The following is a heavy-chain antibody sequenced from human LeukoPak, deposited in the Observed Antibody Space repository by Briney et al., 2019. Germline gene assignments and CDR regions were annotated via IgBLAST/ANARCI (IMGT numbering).Heavy chain of an antibody. D-gene: IGHD5-12*01. CDR3: AGGIRGYSGYDYGGIDY. V-gene: IGHV4-39*01. CDR2: IYYSGST. Sequence: SETLSLTCTVSGGSISSSSYYWGWIRQPPGKGLEWIGSIYYSGSTYYNPSLKSRVAISVDTSKNQFSLKLSSVTAADTAVYYCAGGIRGYSGYDYGGIDYWGQGTLVTVSS. J-gene: IGHJ4*02. CDR1: GGSISSSSYY.